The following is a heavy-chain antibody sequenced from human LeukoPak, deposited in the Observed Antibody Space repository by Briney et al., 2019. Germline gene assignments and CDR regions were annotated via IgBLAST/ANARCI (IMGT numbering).Heavy chain of an antibody. CDR2: INPNSGRT. CDR1: GYTFTGYY. CDR3: ARVRDIVVVPAAQGAFDI. D-gene: IGHD2-2*01. Sequence: ASVTVSCKASGYTFTGYYMHWVRQPPGHGLEWMGWINPNSGRTSYAQMSQGWVTMTRYTSISTAYQEPSRLRSDDTAVYYCARVRDIVVVPAAQGAFDIWGQGTMVTVSS. V-gene: IGHV1-2*04. J-gene: IGHJ3*02.